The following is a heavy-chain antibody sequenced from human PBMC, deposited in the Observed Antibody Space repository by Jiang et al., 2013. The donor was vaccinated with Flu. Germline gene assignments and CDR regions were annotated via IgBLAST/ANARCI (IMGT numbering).Heavy chain of an antibody. CDR2: IYYSGST. V-gene: IGHV4-30-4*01. CDR1: GGSISSGDYY. J-gene: IGHJ4*02. Sequence: GPGLVKPSQTLSLTCTVSGGSISSGDYYWSWIRQPPGKGLEWIGYIYYSGSTYYNPSLKSRVTISVDTSRNQFSLKLSSVTAVDTAVYYCATSKTTVTSRFYFDYLGQGTLVTVSS. D-gene: IGHD4-17*01. CDR3: ATSKTTVTSRFYFDY.